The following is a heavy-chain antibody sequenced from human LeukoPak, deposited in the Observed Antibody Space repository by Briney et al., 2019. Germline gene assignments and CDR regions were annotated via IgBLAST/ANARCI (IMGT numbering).Heavy chain of an antibody. Sequence: GGSLRLSCAASGFTFSSYAMSWVRQAPGKGLEWVSAISGSGGSTYYADSVKGRFTISRDNPKNTLYLQMNSLRAEDTAVYYCAKEEAQQWLVRLFDYWGQGTLVTVSS. V-gene: IGHV3-23*01. CDR3: AKEEAQQWLVRLFDY. D-gene: IGHD6-19*01. J-gene: IGHJ4*02. CDR2: ISGSGGST. CDR1: GFTFSSYA.